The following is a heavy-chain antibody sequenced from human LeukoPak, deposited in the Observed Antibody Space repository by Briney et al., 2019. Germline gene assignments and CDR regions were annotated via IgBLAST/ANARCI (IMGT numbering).Heavy chain of an antibody. Sequence: GGSLRLSCAASGFTFSSYWMHWVRQAPGKGLVWVSRINSDGSSTSYADSVKGRFTTSRDNAKNTLFLQMNSLRAEDTAVYYCAGDPVDYDSSRLDYWGQGTLVTVSS. V-gene: IGHV3-74*01. CDR2: INSDGSST. CDR1: GFTFSSYW. J-gene: IGHJ4*02. CDR3: AGDPVDYDSSRLDY. D-gene: IGHD3-22*01.